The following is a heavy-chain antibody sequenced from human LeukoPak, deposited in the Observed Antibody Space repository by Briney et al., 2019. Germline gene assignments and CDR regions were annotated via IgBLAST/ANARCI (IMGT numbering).Heavy chain of an antibody. V-gene: IGHV4-4*07. D-gene: IGHD6-13*01. CDR1: GGSISSYY. J-gene: IGHJ4*02. CDR2: IYTSGST. Sequence: SETLSLTCTVSGGSISSYYWSWIRQPAGKGLEWIGRIYTSGSTNYNPSLKSRVTMSVDTSKNQFSLKLSSVTAADTAVYYCARDSEYSSSWYEAFDYWGQGTLVTVPS. CDR3: ARDSEYSSSWYEAFDY.